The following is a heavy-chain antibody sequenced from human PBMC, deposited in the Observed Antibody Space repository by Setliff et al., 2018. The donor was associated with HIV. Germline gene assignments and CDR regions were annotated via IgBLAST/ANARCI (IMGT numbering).Heavy chain of an antibody. CDR2: IIPIFGTA. J-gene: IGHJ6*03. Sequence: ASVKVSCKASGGTFSGYAISWVRQAPGQGLELMGGIIPIFGTANYAQKFQGRVTITADESTSTAYMELSSLRSEDTAVYYCARGEKRFLEWLPLDYYYYYMDVWGKGITVTVS. V-gene: IGHV1-69*13. CDR3: ARGEKRFLEWLPLDYYYYYMDV. D-gene: IGHD3-3*01. CDR1: GGTFSGYA.